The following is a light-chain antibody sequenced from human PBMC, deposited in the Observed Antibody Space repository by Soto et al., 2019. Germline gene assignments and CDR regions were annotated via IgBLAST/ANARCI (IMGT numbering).Light chain of an antibody. Sequence: DIQMTQSPSSVSASVGDRVTITCRASQGINNCLSLHQQKPGKAPTLLIYSTSNLQSGVPSRFSGSGSGTDLPLTISSLQPEDFATYYCQQTNRFPRTFGQGTKLQIK. J-gene: IGKJ2*01. CDR2: STS. CDR3: QQTNRFPRT. CDR1: QGINNC. V-gene: IGKV1-12*01.